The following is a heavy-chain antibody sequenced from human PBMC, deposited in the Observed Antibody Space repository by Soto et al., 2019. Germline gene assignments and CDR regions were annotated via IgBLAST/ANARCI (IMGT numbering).Heavy chain of an antibody. J-gene: IGHJ4*02. CDR1: GYSFTTYW. D-gene: IGHD1-26*01. CDR2: IYPADSDT. Sequence: PRESLKISCKGSGYSFTTYWIGWVRQMPGKGLECMGIIYPADSDTRYGPSFQGQVTISVDNSISTAYLQWSSLKASDTAMYYCAKYSGSYHSNFDYWGQGTLVTVSS. CDR3: AKYSGSYHSNFDY. V-gene: IGHV5-51*01.